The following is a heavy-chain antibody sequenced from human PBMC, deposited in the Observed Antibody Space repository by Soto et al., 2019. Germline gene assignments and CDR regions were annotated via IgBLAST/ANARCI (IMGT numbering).Heavy chain of an antibody. CDR3: ARSYYYDSSGSLDAFDI. D-gene: IGHD3-22*01. Sequence: GGSLRLSCAASGFNFSDHYMDWVRQAPGKGLEWVSVIYSGGSTYYADSVKGRFTISRDNSKNTLYLQMNSLRAEDTAVYYCARSYYYDSSGSLDAFDIWGQGTMVTVSS. CDR2: IYSGGST. CDR1: GFNFSDHY. V-gene: IGHV3-66*01. J-gene: IGHJ3*02.